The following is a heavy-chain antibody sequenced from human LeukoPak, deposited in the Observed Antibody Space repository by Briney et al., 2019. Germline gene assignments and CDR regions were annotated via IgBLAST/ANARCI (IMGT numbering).Heavy chain of an antibody. CDR1: GGTFSSYA. D-gene: IGHD3-10*01. CDR2: IIPIFGTA. J-gene: IGHJ4*02. V-gene: IGHV1-69*13. CDR3: ARDANPFTMIRGVFDY. Sequence: SVKVSCKASGGTFSSYAISWVRQAPGQGLEWMGGIIPIFGTANYAQKFQGRVTITADESTSTAYMELSSLRSEDTAVYFCARDANPFTMIRGVFDYWGQGTLVTVSS.